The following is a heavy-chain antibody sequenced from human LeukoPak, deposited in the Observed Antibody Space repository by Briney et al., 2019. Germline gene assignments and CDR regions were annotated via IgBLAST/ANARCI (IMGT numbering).Heavy chain of an antibody. CDR2: IFPIFATA. D-gene: IGHD1-26*01. V-gene: IGHV1-69*15. CDR1: GGTFSRYA. J-gene: IGHJ4*02. CDR3: ARESGSYEAYFDY. Sequence: SVKVSCKASGGTFSRYAISCVRQAPGQGLEWMGRIFPIFATANYAQKFQGRVTITADESTSTAYMELSSLRSEDTAVYYCARESGSYEAYFDYWGEGNLVTVSS.